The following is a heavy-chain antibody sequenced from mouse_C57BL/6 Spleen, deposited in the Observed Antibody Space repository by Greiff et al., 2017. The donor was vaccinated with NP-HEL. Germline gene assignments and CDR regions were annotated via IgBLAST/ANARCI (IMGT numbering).Heavy chain of an antibody. CDR3: AREGYGPTWFAY. J-gene: IGHJ3*01. Sequence: EVQLQQSGPELVKPGASVKIPCKASGYTFTDYNMDWVKQSHGKSLEWIGDINPNNGGTIYNQKFKGKATLTVDKSSSTAYMELRSLTSEDTAVYYCAREGYGPTWFAYWGQGTLVTVSA. CDR1: GYTFTDYN. D-gene: IGHD1-1*02. CDR2: INPNNGGT. V-gene: IGHV1-18*01.